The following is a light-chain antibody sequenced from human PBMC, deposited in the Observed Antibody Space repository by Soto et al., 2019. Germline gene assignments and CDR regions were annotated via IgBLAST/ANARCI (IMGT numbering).Light chain of an antibody. V-gene: IGKV4-1*01. J-gene: IGKJ1*01. CDR3: QQYYSTPWT. CDR2: WAS. CDR1: QSVFYSSNNKNY. Sequence: DIVMTQSPDSLAVSLGGRATINCKSSQSVFYSSNNKNYLAWYQQKPGQPPKLLISWASTRDSGVPDRVSGSGFGTDFSLTISSLQAEDVAVYYCQQYYSTPWTFGQGTKVEIK.